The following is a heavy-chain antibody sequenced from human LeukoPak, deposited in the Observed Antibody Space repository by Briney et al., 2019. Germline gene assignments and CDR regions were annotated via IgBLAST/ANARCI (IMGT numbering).Heavy chain of an antibody. CDR2: INTGSTYT. J-gene: IGHJ2*01. CDR3: TREDNWYFDL. CDR1: GFTFSYYY. V-gene: IGHV3-11*05. Sequence: GDPLRLSYAASGFTFSYYYITWIHQPPPRELEWLSYINTGSTYTNFANSVNGRFTNSSDNAKPLLYRQLNSVRAEDTAVYYCTREDNWYFDLWGRGTLVTVSS.